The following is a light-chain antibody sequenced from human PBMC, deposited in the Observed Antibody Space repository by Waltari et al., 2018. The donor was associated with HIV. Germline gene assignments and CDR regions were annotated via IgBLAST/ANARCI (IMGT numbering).Light chain of an antibody. V-gene: IGKV3-11*01. CDR2: DAS. Sequence: DIVLTQAPATLSLSPGARATLPCRASQTVSRYFAWYQQKPGQAPRLLIYDASNRATGIPARFSGSGSGTDFTLTISSLEPEDFAVYYCQQRSNWPRLTFGGGTKVEIK. CDR3: QQRSNWPRLT. J-gene: IGKJ4*01. CDR1: QTVSRY.